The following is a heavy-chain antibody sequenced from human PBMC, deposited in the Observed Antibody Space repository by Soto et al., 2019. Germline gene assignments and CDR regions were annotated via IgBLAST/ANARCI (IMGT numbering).Heavy chain of an antibody. Sequence: GGSLRLSCAASGFTFSSYSMNWVRQAPGKGLEWVSYISSSSTIYYADSVKGRFTISRDNAKNSLYLQMNSLRDEDTAVYYCARDSGVHYYDSSGYDYWGQGTLVTVSS. D-gene: IGHD3-22*01. V-gene: IGHV3-48*02. CDR1: GFTFSSYS. CDR2: ISSSSTI. J-gene: IGHJ4*02. CDR3: ARDSGVHYYDSSGYDY.